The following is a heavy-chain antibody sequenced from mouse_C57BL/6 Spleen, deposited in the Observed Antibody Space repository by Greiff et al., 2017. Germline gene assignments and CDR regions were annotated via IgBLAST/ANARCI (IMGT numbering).Heavy chain of an antibody. J-gene: IGHJ1*03. CDR1: GYTFTSYW. Sequence: QVQLKQPGTELVKPGASVKLSCKASGYTFTSYWMHWVKQRPGQGLEWIGNINPSNGGTNYNEKFKSKATLTVDKSSSTAYMQLSSLTSEDSAVYYCARKDGNYRSYWYFDVWGTGTTVTVSS. D-gene: IGHD2-1*01. CDR3: ARKDGNYRSYWYFDV. CDR2: INPSNGGT. V-gene: IGHV1-53*01.